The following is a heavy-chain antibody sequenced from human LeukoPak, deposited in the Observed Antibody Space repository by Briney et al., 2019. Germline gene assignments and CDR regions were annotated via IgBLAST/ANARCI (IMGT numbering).Heavy chain of an antibody. CDR2: INSDGSST. CDR1: GFTFSSYW. Sequence: GGSLRLSCAASGFTFSSYWMHWVRQAPGKGLVWVSRINSDGSSTSYADSVKGRFTISRDNAKNTLYLQMNSLRAEDTAVYYCARAGSSGWYDYWGQGTLVTVSS. V-gene: IGHV3-74*01. J-gene: IGHJ4*02. CDR3: ARAGSSGWYDY. D-gene: IGHD6-19*01.